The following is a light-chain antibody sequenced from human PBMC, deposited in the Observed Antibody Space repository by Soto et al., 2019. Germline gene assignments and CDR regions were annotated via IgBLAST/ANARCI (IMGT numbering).Light chain of an antibody. Sequence: DIQMTQSHSILSASVGDRVAITCRASQSISAWVAWYQQKAGKAPKLLIYQASLLESRVPSRFSGSGSGTEFTLTISSLQPDDLATYYCQQYNSSPWTFGQGTKVDIK. CDR1: QSISAW. V-gene: IGKV1-5*03. J-gene: IGKJ1*01. CDR3: QQYNSSPWT. CDR2: QAS.